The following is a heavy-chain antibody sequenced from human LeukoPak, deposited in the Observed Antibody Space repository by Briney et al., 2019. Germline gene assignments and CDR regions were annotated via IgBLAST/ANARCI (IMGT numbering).Heavy chain of an antibody. CDR3: ARGGIQVSGIDEFDY. V-gene: IGHV3-13*01. CDR1: GFTFIDYD. Sequence: GGSLRLSCAASGFTFIDYDMHWVRQVIGKGLEWVSAIGIRGDTHYSGSVKGRFTISRGNAESSLYLQMNSLRAEDTAVYYCARGGIQVSGIDEFDYWGQGTLVIVSS. J-gene: IGHJ4*02. CDR2: IGIRGDT. D-gene: IGHD6-19*01.